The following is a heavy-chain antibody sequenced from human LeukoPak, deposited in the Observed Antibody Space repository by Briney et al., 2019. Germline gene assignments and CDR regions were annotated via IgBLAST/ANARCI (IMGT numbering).Heavy chain of an antibody. V-gene: IGHV1-69*13. Sequence: SVKVSCKASRGTFSNYAISWVRQAPGQGLEWMGGIIPVFGTANYAQKFLGRVTITADESTSTAYMELSSLRSEDTAVYYCARDRPGRYCSSTRCYTASPFDPWGQGTLVTVSS. D-gene: IGHD2-2*02. CDR1: RGTFSNYA. CDR3: ARDRPGRYCSSTRCYTASPFDP. J-gene: IGHJ5*02. CDR2: IIPVFGTA.